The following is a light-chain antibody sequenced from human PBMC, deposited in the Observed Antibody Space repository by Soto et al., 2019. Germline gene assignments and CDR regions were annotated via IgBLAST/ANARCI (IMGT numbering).Light chain of an antibody. CDR3: QQVKTYPRT. Sequence: TQMTQSTSSLSASVGDRVTIAFRPSQAVPNNMAWYQQKPGKPPKLLIYEESTLHSGVPSRFSGRKSGTQFTLTIDSLQPEDFATYYCQQVKTYPRTFGGGTKVDIK. V-gene: IGKV1-9*01. CDR2: EES. J-gene: IGKJ4*01. CDR1: QAVPNN.